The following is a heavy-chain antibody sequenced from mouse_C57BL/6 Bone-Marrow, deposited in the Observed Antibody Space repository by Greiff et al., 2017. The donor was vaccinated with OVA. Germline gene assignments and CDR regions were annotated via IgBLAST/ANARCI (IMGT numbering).Heavy chain of an antibody. Sequence: EVMLVESGGGLVQPKGSLKLSCAASGFSFNTYAMNWVRQAPGKGLEWVARIRSKSNNYATYYADSVKDRFTISRDDSESMLYLQMNNLKTEDTAMYYCVRQDGYHFDYWGQGTTLTVSS. J-gene: IGHJ2*01. CDR2: IRSKSNNYAT. V-gene: IGHV10-1*01. D-gene: IGHD2-3*01. CDR3: VRQDGYHFDY. CDR1: GFSFNTYA.